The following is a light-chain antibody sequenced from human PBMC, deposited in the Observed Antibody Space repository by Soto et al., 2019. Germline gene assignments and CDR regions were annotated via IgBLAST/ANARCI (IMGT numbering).Light chain of an antibody. CDR1: SSNIGAGYD. V-gene: IGLV1-40*01. CDR2: GNN. CDR3: QSYDRSLSGVV. J-gene: IGLJ2*01. Sequence: QSVVAQPPSVSGAPGQRVTISCTGSSSNIGAGYDVHWYQQLPGTAPKLLIYGNNNRPSGVPDRFSGSKSGTSASPAITGLQAEDEADYYCQSYDRSLSGVVFGGGTKLTVL.